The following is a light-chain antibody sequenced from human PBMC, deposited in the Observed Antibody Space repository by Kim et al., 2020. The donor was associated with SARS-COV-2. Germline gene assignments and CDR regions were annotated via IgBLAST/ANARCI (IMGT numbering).Light chain of an antibody. V-gene: IGKV3-20*01. CDR3: QQYGDSQYT. CDR2: GAS. Sequence: LAWYQHKTGQPPRLLIYGASYRAAGVPDRISGSGSETYFTLTITGLEPDDIAVYYCQQYGDSQYTFGQGTKVDIK. J-gene: IGKJ2*01.